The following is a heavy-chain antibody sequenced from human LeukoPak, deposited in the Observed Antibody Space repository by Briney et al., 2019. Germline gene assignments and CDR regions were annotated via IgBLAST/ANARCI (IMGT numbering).Heavy chain of an antibody. CDR1: GYSISSGYY. D-gene: IGHD3-3*01. CDR3: AFWSGYYSSWFDP. J-gene: IGHJ5*02. Sequence: SETLSLTCTVSGYSISSGYYWGWIRQPPGKGPEWIGSIYYRGSTYYNPSLKSRVTISVDTSKNQFSLKVTSVTAADAGVYYCAFWSGYYSSWFDPWGQGILVTVSS. V-gene: IGHV4-38-2*02. CDR2: IYYRGST.